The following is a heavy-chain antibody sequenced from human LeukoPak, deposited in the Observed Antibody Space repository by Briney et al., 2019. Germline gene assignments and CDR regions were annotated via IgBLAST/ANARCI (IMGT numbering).Heavy chain of an antibody. CDR2: IKQDGSEK. J-gene: IGHJ4*02. V-gene: IGHV3-7*01. Sequence: GGSLRLSCAASEFTFSTYWMSWVRQAPGKGLEWVANIKQDGSEKYYMDSVKGRFTISRDTAKNSLYLQMNSLRAEDTAVYYCARAAKYYYGSETYYFFGYWGQGTLVTVSS. D-gene: IGHD3-10*01. CDR1: EFTFSTYW. CDR3: ARAAKYYYGSETYYFFGY.